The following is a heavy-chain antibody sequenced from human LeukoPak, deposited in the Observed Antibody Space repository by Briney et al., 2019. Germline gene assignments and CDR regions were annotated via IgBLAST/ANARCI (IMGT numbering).Heavy chain of an antibody. Sequence: SETLSLTCTVSGASISSSIYYWGWIRQPPGKGLEWIGSIYYSGSTYYNPSLKGRVTISVDTSKKQFSLKLSSVTAADTAVYYCARQERYCSNGVCLKHFDYWGQGTLVTVSS. CDR2: IYYSGST. CDR3: ARQERYCSNGVCLKHFDY. V-gene: IGHV4-39*01. J-gene: IGHJ4*02. CDR1: GASISSSIYY. D-gene: IGHD2-8*01.